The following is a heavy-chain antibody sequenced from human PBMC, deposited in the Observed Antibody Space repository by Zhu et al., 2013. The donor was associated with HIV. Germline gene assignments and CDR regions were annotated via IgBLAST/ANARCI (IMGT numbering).Heavy chain of an antibody. D-gene: IGHD4-17*01. CDR3: ARGGDYLDY. CDR2: ISYDGSNK. CDR1: GFTFSSYA. Sequence: VQLVESGGGVVQPGRSLRLSCAASGFTFSSYAIHWVRQAPGKGLEWVAVISYDGSNKYYADSVKGRFTISRDNSKNTLYLQMNSLRVEDTAVYYCARGGDYLDYWGPGTLVTGLL. V-gene: IGHV3-30-3*01. J-gene: IGHJ4*02.